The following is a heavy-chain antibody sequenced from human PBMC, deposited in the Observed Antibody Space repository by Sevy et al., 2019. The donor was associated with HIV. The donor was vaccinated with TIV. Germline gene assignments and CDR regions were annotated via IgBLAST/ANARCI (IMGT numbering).Heavy chain of an antibody. J-gene: IGHJ6*02. D-gene: IGHD2-2*01. CDR2: IYIGGTT. V-gene: IGHV3-53*01. CDR1: DLTVTSNF. Sequence: GGSLRLSCAASDLTVTSNFMSWVRQAPGKGLEWVSVIYIGGTTYYADSVKGRFTISRDNAKNSLFLQMNSLRVEDTAVYYCARDCSSTSCLWGLDVWGQGTAVTVSS. CDR3: ARDCSSTSCLWGLDV.